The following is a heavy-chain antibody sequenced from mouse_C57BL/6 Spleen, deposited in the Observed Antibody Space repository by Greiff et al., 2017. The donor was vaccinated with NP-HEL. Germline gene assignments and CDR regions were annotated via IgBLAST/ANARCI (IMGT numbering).Heavy chain of an antibody. D-gene: IGHD2-5*01. Sequence: EVKLVESGGGLVKPGGSLKLSCAASGFTFSDYGMHWVRQAPEKGLEWVAYISSGSSTIYYADTVKGRFTISRDNAKNTLFLQMTSLRSEDTAMYYCASSYYSNYDYAMDYWGQGTSVTVSS. CDR1: GFTFSDYG. J-gene: IGHJ4*01. V-gene: IGHV5-17*01. CDR2: ISSGSSTI. CDR3: ASSYYSNYDYAMDY.